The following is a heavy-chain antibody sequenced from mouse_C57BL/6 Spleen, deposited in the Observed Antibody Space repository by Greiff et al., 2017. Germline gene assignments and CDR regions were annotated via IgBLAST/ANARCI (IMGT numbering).Heavy chain of an antibody. D-gene: IGHD3-1*01. Sequence: QVQLQQPWAELVKPGASVKLSCKASGYTFTSHWMHWVKQRPGRGLEWIGRIDPDSGGTKYNEKFKSKATLTVDKPSSTAYMQLSSLTSEDAAVYSCACSGPGRGWYFDVWGTGTTVTVSS. CDR1: GYTFTSHW. CDR2: IDPDSGGT. J-gene: IGHJ1*03. CDR3: ACSGPGRGWYFDV. V-gene: IGHV1-72*01.